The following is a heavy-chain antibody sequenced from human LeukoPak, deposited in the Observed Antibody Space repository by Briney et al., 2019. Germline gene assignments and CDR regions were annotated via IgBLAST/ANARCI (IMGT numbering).Heavy chain of an antibody. CDR2: IYYSGST. V-gene: IGHV4-59*01. Sequence: ETLSLTCTVSGGSISSYYWSWVRQPPGKGVEWCGYIYYSGSTNYNPSLKSRVTMSVDTSKNQFSLKLSSVTAADTAVYYCATHPSRTNPFDCWGQGTLVTVSS. CDR3: ATHPSRTNPFDC. D-gene: IGHD1-1*01. J-gene: IGHJ4*02. CDR1: GGSISSYY.